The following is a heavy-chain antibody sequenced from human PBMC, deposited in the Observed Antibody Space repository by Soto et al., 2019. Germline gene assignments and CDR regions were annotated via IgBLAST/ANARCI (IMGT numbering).Heavy chain of an antibody. CDR3: ARARSCSSTSCYSYYYYGMDV. V-gene: IGHV4-61*01. CDR2: IYYSGST. J-gene: IGHJ6*02. CDR1: GGSVSSGSYY. D-gene: IGHD2-2*02. Sequence: PSETLSLTCTVSGGSVSSGSYYWSWIRQPPGKGLEWIGYIYYSGSTNYNPSLKSRVTISVDTSKNQFSLKLSSVTAADTAVYYCARARSCSSTSCYSYYYYGMDVWGQGTTVTVS.